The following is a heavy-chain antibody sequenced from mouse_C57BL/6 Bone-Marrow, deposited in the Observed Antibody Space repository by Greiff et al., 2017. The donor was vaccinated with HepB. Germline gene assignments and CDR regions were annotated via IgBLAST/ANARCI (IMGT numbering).Heavy chain of an antibody. V-gene: IGHV5-4*03. CDR1: GFTFSSYA. CDR2: ISDGGSYT. CDR3: ARFGDY. J-gene: IGHJ2*01. Sequence: EVKLMESGGGLVKPGGSLKLSCAASGFTFSSYAMSWVRQTPEKRLEWVATISDGGSYTYYPDNVKGRFTISRDNAKNNLYLQMSHLKSEDTAMYYCARFGDYWGQGTTLTVSS.